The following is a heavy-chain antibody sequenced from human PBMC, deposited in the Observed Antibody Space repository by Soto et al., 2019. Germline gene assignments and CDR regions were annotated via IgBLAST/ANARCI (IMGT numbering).Heavy chain of an antibody. CDR1: GGSVSGGGHY. V-gene: IGHV4-61*08. CDR3: ARSLAGYSSRGMDV. Sequence: SETLSLTCTVSGGSVSGGGHYWSWIRQPPGKGLEWIGYIYVSGNTNYNPSLKSRVTISVDTSKNQFSLKLSSVTAADTAVYYCARSLAGYSSRGMDVWGQGTTVTVSS. CDR2: IYVSGNT. J-gene: IGHJ6*02. D-gene: IGHD6-13*01.